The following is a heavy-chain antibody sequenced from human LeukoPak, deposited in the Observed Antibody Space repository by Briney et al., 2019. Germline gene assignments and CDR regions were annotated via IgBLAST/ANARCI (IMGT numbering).Heavy chain of an antibody. CDR2: IYYSGST. D-gene: IGHD3-3*01. CDR3: ARAPLTIFGVVITFFDY. CDR1: GGSISSSSYY. Sequence: PSETLSLTCTVSGGSISSSSYYWGWIRQPPGKGLEWIGSIYYSGSTYYNPSLKSRVTISVDTSKNQFSLKLSSVTAADTAVYYCARAPLTIFGVVITFFDYWGQGTLVTVSS. V-gene: IGHV4-39*07. J-gene: IGHJ4*02.